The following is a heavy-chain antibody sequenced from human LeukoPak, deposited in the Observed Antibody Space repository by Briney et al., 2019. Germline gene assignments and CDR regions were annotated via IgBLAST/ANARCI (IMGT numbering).Heavy chain of an antibody. CDR2: ISSSGSTI. J-gene: IGHJ3*02. Sequence: PGGSLRLSCAASGFTFSRYEMNWVRQAPGKGLEWVSYISSSGSTIYYADSVKGRFTISRDNAKNSLYLQMNSLRAEDTAVYYCARDCGGGSCYGPYDAFDIWGQGTMVTVSS. CDR3: ARDCGGGSCYGPYDAFDI. V-gene: IGHV3-48*03. CDR1: GFTFSRYE. D-gene: IGHD2-15*01.